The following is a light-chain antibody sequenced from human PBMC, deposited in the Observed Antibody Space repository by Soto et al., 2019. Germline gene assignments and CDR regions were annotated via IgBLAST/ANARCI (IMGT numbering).Light chain of an antibody. Sequence: QSVLTQPPSASGTPGQRGTISCSGSSSNIGSHNIYWYQQLPGTAPQLLIYKNNQRPSGVPARFSGSKSGTSASLAISGLRSEYEADYYCAVWDDSLSGRVVGGGTKLTVL. CDR2: KNN. CDR1: SSNIGSHN. V-gene: IGLV1-47*01. J-gene: IGLJ2*01. CDR3: AVWDDSLSGRV.